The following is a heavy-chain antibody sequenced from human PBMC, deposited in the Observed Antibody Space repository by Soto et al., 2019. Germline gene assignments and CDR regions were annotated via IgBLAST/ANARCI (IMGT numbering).Heavy chain of an antibody. CDR1: GFTFSSYW. D-gene: IGHD3-10*01. Sequence: PGGSLRLSCAASGFTFSSYWMHWVRQAPGKGLVWVSRINSDGSSTSYADSVKGRFTISRDNAKNTLYLQMNSLRAEDTAVYYCARAPRGTGLDYYYYYYMDGWGKGTTVTVSS. CDR2: INSDGSST. J-gene: IGHJ6*03. CDR3: ARAPRGTGLDYYYYYYMDG. V-gene: IGHV3-74*01.